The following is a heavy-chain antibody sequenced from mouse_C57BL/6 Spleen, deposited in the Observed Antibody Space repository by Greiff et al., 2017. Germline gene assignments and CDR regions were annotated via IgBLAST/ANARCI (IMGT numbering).Heavy chain of an antibody. CDR2: ISYDGSN. J-gene: IGHJ2*01. V-gene: IGHV3-6*01. CDR1: GYSITSGYY. D-gene: IGHD3-3*01. CDR3: ARGPSGAGPDY. Sequence: EVQLQESGPGLVKPSQSLSLTCSVTGYSITSGYYWNWIRQFPGNKLEWMGYISYDGSNNYNPSLKNRISITRDTSKNQFFLKLNSVTTEDTATYYCARGPSGAGPDYWGQGTTLTVSS.